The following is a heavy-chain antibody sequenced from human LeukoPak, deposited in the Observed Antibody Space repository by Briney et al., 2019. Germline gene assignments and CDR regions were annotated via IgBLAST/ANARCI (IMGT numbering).Heavy chain of an antibody. CDR1: GYTFTGYY. J-gene: IGHJ5*02. CDR3: ARATGGWALFDP. D-gene: IGHD5-12*01. V-gene: IGHV1-3*01. Sequence: ASVKVSCKASGYTFTGYYMHWVRQAPGQRLEWMGWVNAGNGDTKYSQRFQDRVTITSDTSATTAYMELSSLRSEDTAVYYCARATGGWALFDPWGQGTLVTVSS. CDR2: VNAGNGDT.